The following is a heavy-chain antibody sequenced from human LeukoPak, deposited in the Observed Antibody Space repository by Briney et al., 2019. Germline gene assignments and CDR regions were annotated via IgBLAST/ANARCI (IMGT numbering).Heavy chain of an antibody. D-gene: IGHD3-16*01. Sequence: PGGSLRLSCAASGFTFSSYEMNWVRQAPGKGLEWVSYISSSGSTIYYADSVKGRFTISRDNAKNSLYLQMNSLRAEDTAVYYCARVRRNWGFIGVDVWGQGTTVTVSS. CDR3: ARVRRNWGFIGVDV. CDR2: ISSSGSTI. V-gene: IGHV3-48*03. CDR1: GFTFSSYE. J-gene: IGHJ6*02.